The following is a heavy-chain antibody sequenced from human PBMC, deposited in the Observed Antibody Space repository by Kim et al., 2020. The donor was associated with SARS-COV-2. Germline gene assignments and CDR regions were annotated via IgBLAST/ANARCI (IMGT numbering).Heavy chain of an antibody. CDR2: ISYDGSNK. J-gene: IGHJ2*01. CDR3: ARKGFSEWWMDWYFDL. D-gene: IGHD2-15*01. Sequence: GGSLRLSCAASGFTFSSYAMHWVRQAPGKGLEWVAVISYDGSNKYYADSVKGRFTISRDNSKNTLYLQMNSLRAEDTAVYYCARKGFSEWWMDWYFDLWGRGTLVTVSS. V-gene: IGHV3-30*04. CDR1: GFTFSSYA.